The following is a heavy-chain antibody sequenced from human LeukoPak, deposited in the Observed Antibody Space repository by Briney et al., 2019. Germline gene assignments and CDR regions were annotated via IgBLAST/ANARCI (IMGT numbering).Heavy chain of an antibody. Sequence: PSETLPLTCTVSGGSISSGGYCWSWIRQHPGKGLEWIGYIYYSGSTYYNPSLKSRVTISVDTSKTQFSLKLSSVTAADTAVYYCARASFYSGYDAYYFDYWGQGTLVTVSS. CDR3: ARASFYSGYDAYYFDY. D-gene: IGHD5-12*01. CDR1: GGSISSGGYC. V-gene: IGHV4-31*03. J-gene: IGHJ4*02. CDR2: IYYSGST.